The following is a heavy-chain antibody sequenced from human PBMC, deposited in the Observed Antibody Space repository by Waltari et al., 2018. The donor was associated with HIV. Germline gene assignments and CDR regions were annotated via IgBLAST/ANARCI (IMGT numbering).Heavy chain of an antibody. D-gene: IGHD2-15*01. Sequence: EVQLVESGGGLVKPGGSLRLSCAASGFTFSSYSMNWVRQAPGKGLEWVSSISSSSSYIYYADSVKGRFTISRDNAKNSLYLQMNSLRAEDTAVYYCARDSGVYCSGGSCYNDAFDIWGQGTMVTVSS. CDR1: GFTFSSYS. J-gene: IGHJ3*02. V-gene: IGHV3-21*01. CDR3: ARDSGVYCSGGSCYNDAFDI. CDR2: ISSSSSYI.